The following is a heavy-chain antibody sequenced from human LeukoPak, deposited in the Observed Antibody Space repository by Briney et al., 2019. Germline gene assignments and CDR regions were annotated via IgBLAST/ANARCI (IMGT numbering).Heavy chain of an antibody. Sequence: ASVKVSCKASGYTFTSYYMHWVRQAPGQGLEWMGWINPNSGGTNYAQKFQGRVTMTRDTSISTAYMELSRLRSDDTAVYYCARGYGSGSYYAYYYYYMDVWGKGTTVTVSS. D-gene: IGHD3-10*01. V-gene: IGHV1-2*02. CDR2: INPNSGGT. J-gene: IGHJ6*03. CDR3: ARGYGSGSYYAYYYYYMDV. CDR1: GYTFTSYY.